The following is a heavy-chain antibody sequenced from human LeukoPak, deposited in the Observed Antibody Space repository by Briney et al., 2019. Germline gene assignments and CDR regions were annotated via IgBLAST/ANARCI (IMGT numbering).Heavy chain of an antibody. V-gene: IGHV1-18*01. D-gene: IGHD6-13*01. CDR3: ARDGYSSSWYGTDREYFQH. J-gene: IGHJ1*01. CDR1: GYTFTSYG. Sequence: ASVKVSCKASGYTFTSYGISWVRQAPGQGLEWMGWISAYNGNTNYAQKLQGRVTMTTDTSTSTAYMELRSLRSDDTAVYYCARDGYSSSWYGTDREYFQHWGQGTLATVSS. CDR2: ISAYNGNT.